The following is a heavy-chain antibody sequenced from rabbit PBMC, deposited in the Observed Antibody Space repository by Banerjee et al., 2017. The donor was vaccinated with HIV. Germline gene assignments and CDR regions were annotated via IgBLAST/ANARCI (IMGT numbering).Heavy chain of an antibody. CDR1: GFTISSSYF. D-gene: IGHD6-1*01. V-gene: IGHV1S45*01. J-gene: IGHJ4*01. CDR3: ARDNVGGDGYNFIL. CDR2: MHGGSSGDI. Sequence: QEQLAESGGGLVQPEGSLTLTCTASGFTISSSYFICWVRQGPGKGLEWVACMHGGSSGDIHYASWAKGRFTISKTSSTTVTLQMTSLTAADTATYFCARDNVGGDGYNFILWGPGTLVTVS.